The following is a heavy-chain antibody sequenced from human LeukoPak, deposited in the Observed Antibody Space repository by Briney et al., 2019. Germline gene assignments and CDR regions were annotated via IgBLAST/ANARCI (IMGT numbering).Heavy chain of an antibody. Sequence: SSETLSLTCTVSGGSISSGSYYWHWIRQTAGKGLEWIGRISTSGITKYNPSLKSRVTIPVDTSKNQFSLKLSSVTAADTAVYYCARGPDYSNYVDYWGQGTLVTVSS. D-gene: IGHD4-11*01. CDR3: ARGPDYSNYVDY. J-gene: IGHJ4*02. CDR2: ISTSGIT. CDR1: GGSISSGSYY. V-gene: IGHV4-61*02.